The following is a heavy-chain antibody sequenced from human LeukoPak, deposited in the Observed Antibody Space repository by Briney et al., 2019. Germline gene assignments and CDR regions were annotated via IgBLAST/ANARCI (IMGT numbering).Heavy chain of an antibody. CDR3: ARAQYSDILTGPSDY. Sequence: GGSLRLSCPASGFSDSSYAMSCVRQAPGKGLEWVPGISGSGISTHYADSVKGRFTISRDKSKNTLYLQMNSLRVEDTAVYYCARAQYSDILTGPSDYWGQGTLVTVSS. CDR1: GFSDSSYA. J-gene: IGHJ4*02. D-gene: IGHD3-9*01. V-gene: IGHV3-23*01. CDR2: ISGSGIST.